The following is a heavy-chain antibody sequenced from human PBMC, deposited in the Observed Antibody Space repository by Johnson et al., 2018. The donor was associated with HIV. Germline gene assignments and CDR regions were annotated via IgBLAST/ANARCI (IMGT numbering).Heavy chain of an antibody. J-gene: IGHJ3*02. Sequence: EVQLVESGGGLVQPGGSLRLSCAASGFTFSCYDVHWVRQATGKGLEWVSPIGTAGDTYYPGSVKGRFTISRENAKNSLYLQMNSLRAGDTALYYCARAVCRGGRCYSHDAFDIWGQGTMVTVSS. CDR2: IGTAGDT. CDR3: ARAVCRGGRCYSHDAFDI. CDR1: GFTFSCYD. D-gene: IGHD2-15*01. V-gene: IGHV3-13*01.